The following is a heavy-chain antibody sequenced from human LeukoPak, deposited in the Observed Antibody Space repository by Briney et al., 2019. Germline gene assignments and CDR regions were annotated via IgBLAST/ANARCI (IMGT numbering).Heavy chain of an antibody. CDR3: ARVPDSSGYTDAFDI. D-gene: IGHD3-22*01. CDR1: GYTFTNYG. Sequence: ASVKVSCKASGYTFTNYGISWVRQAPGQGLEWMGWINPNSGGTNYAQKFQGRVTMTRDTSISTVYMELSRLRSDDTAVYYCARVPDSSGYTDAFDIWGQGTMVTVSS. V-gene: IGHV1-2*02. CDR2: INPNSGGT. J-gene: IGHJ3*02.